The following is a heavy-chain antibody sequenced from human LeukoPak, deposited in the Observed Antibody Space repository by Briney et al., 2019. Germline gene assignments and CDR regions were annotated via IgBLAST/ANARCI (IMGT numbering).Heavy chain of an antibody. J-gene: IGHJ6*03. CDR1: GFTFCSYA. CDR3: ARKGIGSSRYQNMDV. V-gene: IGHV3-23*01. CDR2: ISIDGGRT. D-gene: IGHD6-25*01. Sequence: GGSLTLSCASSGFTFCSYAMSWVRQAPGKGPEWFSTISIDGGRTYHTDSVKGRFTVSRDTSKNTLYLQMNRLRAEDTAVYYCARKGIGSSRYQNMDVWGKGTTVTVSS.